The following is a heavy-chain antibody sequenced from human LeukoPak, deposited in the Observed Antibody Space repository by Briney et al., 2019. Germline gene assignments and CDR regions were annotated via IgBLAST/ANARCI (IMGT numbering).Heavy chain of an antibody. Sequence: PGGSLRLSCAASGFTFSIYWMYWVRQAPGKGLVWVSRIDSDGRTTDYADPLRGRFIISRDNSKNTLYLQMNSLKADDTAIYYCVVASDALDLWGQGTTVTVSS. CDR1: GFTFSIYW. CDR2: IDSDGRTT. D-gene: IGHD5-12*01. J-gene: IGHJ3*01. V-gene: IGHV3-74*01. CDR3: VVASDALDL.